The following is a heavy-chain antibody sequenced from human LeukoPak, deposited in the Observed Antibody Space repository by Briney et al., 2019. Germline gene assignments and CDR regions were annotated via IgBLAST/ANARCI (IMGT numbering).Heavy chain of an antibody. J-gene: IGHJ4*01. CDR2: TYYSGST. Sequence: SETLSLTCTVSGGSISSGGYYWSWIRQHPGKGLEWIGYTYYSGSTYYNPSLKSRVTISVDTSKNQFSLKLSSVTAADTAVYYCARGDYSNYDFKHWGQEPWSPSPQ. D-gene: IGHD4-11*01. CDR1: GGSISSGGYY. CDR3: ARGDYSNYDFKH. V-gene: IGHV4-31*03.